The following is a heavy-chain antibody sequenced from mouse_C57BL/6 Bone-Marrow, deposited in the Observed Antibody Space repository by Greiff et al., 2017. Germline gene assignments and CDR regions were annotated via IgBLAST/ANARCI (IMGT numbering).Heavy chain of an antibody. J-gene: IGHJ1*03. V-gene: IGHV1-4*01. CDR3: KRNSYPYGYFDV. D-gene: IGHD2-12*01. Sequence: VQLQQSGAELSRPGASVKMSCKASGYTFTSYTMPWVKQRPGQGLEWIGYINPSSAYTQYNQKFKDKATLTADKSSSTAYMQLSSLTSEDSAVYYCKRNSYPYGYFDVWGTGTTVTVSS. CDR2: INPSSAYT. CDR1: GYTFTSYT.